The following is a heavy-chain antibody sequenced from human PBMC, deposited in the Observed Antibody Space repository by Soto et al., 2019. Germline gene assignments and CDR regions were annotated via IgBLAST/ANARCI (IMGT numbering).Heavy chain of an antibody. V-gene: IGHV3-23*01. J-gene: IGHJ4*02. D-gene: IGHD3-10*01. CDR2: ISDSGGST. CDR3: AKDGFSGSGKYYFDY. Sequence: EVQLLESGGGLVQPGGSLRLSCAASGFTFSNYAMNWVRQAPGKGLEWVSVISDSGGSTYYADSVKGRFTISRDNSKNTLYLHMNRLTAEDTAVYYCAKDGFSGSGKYYFDYWGQGTLVTVSS. CDR1: GFTFSNYA.